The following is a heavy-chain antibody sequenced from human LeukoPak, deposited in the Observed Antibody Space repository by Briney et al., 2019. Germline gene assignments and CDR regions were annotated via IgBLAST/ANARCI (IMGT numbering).Heavy chain of an antibody. V-gene: IGHV3-30*02. J-gene: IGHJ4*02. CDR1: GFTFSSYG. CDR2: IRYDGSNK. Sequence: PGGSLRLSCAASGFTFSSYGMHWVRQAPGKGLEWVAFIRYDGSNKYYADSVKGRFTISRDNSKNTVYLQMNSLRAEDTAVYYCAKANYDFWSGYQGWGQGTLVTVSS. CDR3: AKANYDFWSGYQG. D-gene: IGHD3-3*01.